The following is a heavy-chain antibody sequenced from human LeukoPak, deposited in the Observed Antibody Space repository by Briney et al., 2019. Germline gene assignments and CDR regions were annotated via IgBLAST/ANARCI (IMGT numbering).Heavy chain of an antibody. J-gene: IGHJ5*02. V-gene: IGHV4-4*02. CDR2: IYHSGSS. CDR3: ARLPDP. Sequence: GSLRLSCAASGFTFSSYAMSWVRQPPGKGLEWIGEIYHSGSSNYNPSLKSRVTISVDKSKNQLSLKLSSVTAADTAVYYCARLPDPWGQGTLVTVSS. CDR1: GFTFSSYAM.